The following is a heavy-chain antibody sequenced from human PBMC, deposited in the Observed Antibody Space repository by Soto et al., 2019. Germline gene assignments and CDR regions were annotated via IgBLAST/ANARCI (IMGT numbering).Heavy chain of an antibody. D-gene: IGHD2-15*01. V-gene: IGHV1-69*02. Sequence: SVKVSCKASGGTFSSYTISWVRQAPGQGLEWMGRIIPILGIANYAQKFQGRVTITADKSTSTAYMELSSLRSEDTAVYYCASSSSVVFGTDAFDIWGQGTVVTVSS. CDR1: GGTFSSYT. CDR3: ASSSSVVFGTDAFDI. CDR2: IIPILGIA. J-gene: IGHJ3*02.